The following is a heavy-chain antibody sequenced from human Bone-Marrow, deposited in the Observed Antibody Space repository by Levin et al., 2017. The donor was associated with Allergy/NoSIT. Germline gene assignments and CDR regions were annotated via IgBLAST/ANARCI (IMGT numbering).Heavy chain of an antibody. V-gene: IGHV3-23*01. Sequence: PGGSLRLSCAASGFTFSSYAMSWVRQAPGKGLEWVSAISGSGGSTYYADSVKGRFTISRDNSKNTLYLQMNSLRAEDTAVYYCAKDSVDTAMVITLRFDYWGQGTLVTVSS. CDR3: AKDSVDTAMVITLRFDY. J-gene: IGHJ4*02. CDR1: GFTFSSYA. D-gene: IGHD5-18*01. CDR2: ISGSGGST.